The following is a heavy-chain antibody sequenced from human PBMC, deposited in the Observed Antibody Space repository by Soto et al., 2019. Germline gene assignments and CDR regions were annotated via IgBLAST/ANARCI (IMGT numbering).Heavy chain of an antibody. D-gene: IGHD3-10*01. CDR1: GYTFTSYY. V-gene: IGHV1-46*01. J-gene: IGHJ4*02. CDR3: ARVGQYYYGSGSSFDC. CDR2: INPSGGST. Sequence: ASVKVSCKASGYTFTSYYMHWVRQAPGQGLEWMGIINPSGGSTSYAQKFQGRVTMTRDTSTSTVYMELSSLRSEDTAVYYCARVGQYYYGSGSSFDCWGQGTLVTVSS.